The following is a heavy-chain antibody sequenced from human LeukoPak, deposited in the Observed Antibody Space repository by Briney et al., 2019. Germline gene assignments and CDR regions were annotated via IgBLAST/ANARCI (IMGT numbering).Heavy chain of an antibody. CDR2: ISGFDSGT. CDR1: GFGFSTHD. CDR3: VKGFHFDW. V-gene: IGHV3-23*01. J-gene: IGHJ4*02. Sequence: GGSLSLSCVASGFGFSTHDMSWGRQTPGKGLEWVSSISGFDSGTYYTDSVRGRFTISRDTSKNTLYMQMNNLRAEDTAVYYCVKGFHFDWWGQGTLVTVSS.